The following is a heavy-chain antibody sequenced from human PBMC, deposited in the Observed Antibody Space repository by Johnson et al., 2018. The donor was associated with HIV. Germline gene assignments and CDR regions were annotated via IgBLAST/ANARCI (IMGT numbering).Heavy chain of an antibody. V-gene: IGHV3-11*04. CDR3: ARDYTPWGDDYVDYAFDI. CDR2: ITSGDTTV. J-gene: IGHJ3*02. Sequence: QVQLVESGGGVVRPGGSLRLSCAASGFTFSDYYFSWIRQAPGKGLEWLAYITSGDTTVYYADSVRGRFTISRDNAKNSLFLQMNSLRAEDTAVYYCARDYTPWGDDYVDYAFDIWGQGTVVTVSS. D-gene: IGHD4-17*01. CDR1: GFTFSDYY.